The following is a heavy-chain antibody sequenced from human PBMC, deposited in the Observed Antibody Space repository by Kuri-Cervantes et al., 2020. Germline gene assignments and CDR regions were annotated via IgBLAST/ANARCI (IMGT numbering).Heavy chain of an antibody. V-gene: IGHV1-8*01. D-gene: IGHD6-13*01. J-gene: IGHJ3*02. CDR3: ARDQQLVWVAFDI. CDR1: GYTFTSYD. CDR2: MSPNSGNT. Sequence: ASVKVSCKASGYTFTSYDINWVRQATGQGLEWMGWMSPNSGNTGYAQEFQGRVTMTRNTSISTAYMELSSLRSEDTAVYYCARDQQLVWVAFDIWGQGTMVTVSS.